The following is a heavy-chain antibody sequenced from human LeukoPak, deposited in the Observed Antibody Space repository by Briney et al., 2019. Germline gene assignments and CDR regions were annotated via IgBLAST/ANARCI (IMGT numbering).Heavy chain of an antibody. CDR2: IYHSGST. D-gene: IGHD3-22*01. CDR3: ARIPRWLEREEVWFDP. CDR1: GGSISSSNW. Sequence: SETLSLTCAVSGGSISSSNWWSWVRQPPGKGLEWIGEIYHSGSTNYNPSLKSRVTISVVKSKNQFSLKLSSVTAADTAVYYCARIPRWLEREEVWFDPWGQGTLVTVSS. V-gene: IGHV4-4*02. J-gene: IGHJ5*02.